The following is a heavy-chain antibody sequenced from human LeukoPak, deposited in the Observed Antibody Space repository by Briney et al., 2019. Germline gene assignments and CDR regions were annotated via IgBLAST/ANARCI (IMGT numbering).Heavy chain of an antibody. Sequence: PGGSLRLSCAASGLTFSNYGMSWVRQAPGKGPEWVSAISSGGSDTAYADSVKGRFTISRNNSKNTLYLQMNSLRAEDTAVYYCAKSGGSGPGLLRTYDIWGQGTMVTVSS. CDR2: ISSGGSDT. CDR1: GLTFSNYG. V-gene: IGHV3-23*01. CDR3: AKSGGSGPGLLRTYDI. J-gene: IGHJ3*02. D-gene: IGHD2-15*01.